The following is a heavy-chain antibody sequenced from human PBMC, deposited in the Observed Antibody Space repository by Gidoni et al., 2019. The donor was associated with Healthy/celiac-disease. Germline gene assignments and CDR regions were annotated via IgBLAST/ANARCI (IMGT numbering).Heavy chain of an antibody. V-gene: IGHV3-53*04. Sequence: EVQLVESGGGLVQPGGSLRLSCAASGFTVSSNYMSWVRQAPGKGLEWVSVIYSGGSTYYADSVKGRFTISRHNSKNTLYLQMNSLRAEDTAGYYCARGATRRYDFWSGYSGMDVWGQGTTVTVSS. CDR1: GFTVSSNY. D-gene: IGHD3-3*01. CDR3: ARGATRRYDFWSGYSGMDV. CDR2: IYSGGST. J-gene: IGHJ6*02.